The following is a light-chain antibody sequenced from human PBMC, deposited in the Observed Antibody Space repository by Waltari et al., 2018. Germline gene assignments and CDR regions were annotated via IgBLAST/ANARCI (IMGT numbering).Light chain of an antibody. J-gene: IGKJ4*01. CDR3: QQRSNWPLT. Sequence: EIVLTQSPATLSLSPGERATLSCRASQSVTSYLAWYQQKPGQAPRILIYDASNRATGIPARFGGSGSGTDFTLTISSLEPEDFAVYYCQQRSNWPLTFGGGTKVEIK. CDR1: QSVTSY. CDR2: DAS. V-gene: IGKV3-11*01.